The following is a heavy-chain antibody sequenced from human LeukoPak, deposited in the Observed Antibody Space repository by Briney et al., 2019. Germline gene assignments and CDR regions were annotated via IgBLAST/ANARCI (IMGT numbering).Heavy chain of an antibody. V-gene: IGHV5-51*01. CDR3: ARPQTPRYSSGWYGPPDAFDI. J-gene: IGHJ3*02. CDR2: IYPGDSDT. CDR1: GYSFTSYW. Sequence: GESLKISCKGSGYSFTSYWIGWVRQMPGKGLEWMGIIYPGDSDTRYSPSFQGQVTISADKSISTAYLQWSSLKASDTAMYYCARPQTPRYSSGWYGPPDAFDIWGQGTMVTVSS. D-gene: IGHD6-19*01.